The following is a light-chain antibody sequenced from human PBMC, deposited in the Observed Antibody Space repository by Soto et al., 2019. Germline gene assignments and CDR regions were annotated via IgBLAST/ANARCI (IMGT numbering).Light chain of an antibody. CDR1: QAIRNY. V-gene: IGKV1-27*01. J-gene: IGKJ2*01. Sequence: DIQMTQSPSSLSASVGDRVTITCRASQAIRNYLAWYQQEPGKVPKLLIYAASTLQSGVPSRFSGSGSGTDFTLTISSLQPDDVANYYCQKYNSAPYTXG. CDR2: AAS. CDR3: QKYNSAPYT.